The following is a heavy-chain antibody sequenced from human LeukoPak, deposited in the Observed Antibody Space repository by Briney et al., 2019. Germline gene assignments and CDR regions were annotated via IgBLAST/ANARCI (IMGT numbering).Heavy chain of an antibody. V-gene: IGHV4-34*01. D-gene: IGHD6-6*01. CDR2: INHSGST. Sequence: KPSETLSLTCAVYGGSFSGYYWSWIRQPPGKGLEWIGEINHSGSTNYNPSLKSRVTISVDTSKNQFSLKLSSVTAADTAVYYCARGRSSSSSIGGDDFDYWGQGTLVTVSS. CDR1: GGSFSGYY. CDR3: ARGRSSSSSIGGDDFDY. J-gene: IGHJ4*02.